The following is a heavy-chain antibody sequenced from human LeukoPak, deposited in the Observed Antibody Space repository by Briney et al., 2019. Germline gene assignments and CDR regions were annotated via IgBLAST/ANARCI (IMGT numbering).Heavy chain of an antibody. D-gene: IGHD5-18*01. Sequence: GGSLRLSCAASGFTFSSYAMSWVRQTPRKGLEWVSAINGVGDETFCSDSAKGRFTMSRDNSKNTLYLQMNSLRVDDTAIYYCAKGGYTYAYGSWGQGTLVTVSS. CDR3: AKGGYTYAYGS. CDR1: GFTFSSYA. CDR2: INGVGDET. V-gene: IGHV3-23*01. J-gene: IGHJ5*02.